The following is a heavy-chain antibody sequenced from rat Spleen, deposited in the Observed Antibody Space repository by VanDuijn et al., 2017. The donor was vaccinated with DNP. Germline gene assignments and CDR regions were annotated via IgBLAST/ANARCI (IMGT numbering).Heavy chain of an antibody. J-gene: IGHJ3*01. CDR3: TRGVTTVVTGWFAY. CDR1: GFSLTTYS. Sequence: QVQLKESGPGLVQPSETLSLTCTVSGFSLTTYSVSWVRQPSGKGPEWMGKMWYDGDTAYNSALKSRLSISRDTSKSQVFLKMNSLQTEDTGIYYCTRGVTTVVTGWFAYWGQGTLVTVSS. D-gene: IGHD1-1*01. V-gene: IGHV2-34*01. CDR2: MWYDGDT.